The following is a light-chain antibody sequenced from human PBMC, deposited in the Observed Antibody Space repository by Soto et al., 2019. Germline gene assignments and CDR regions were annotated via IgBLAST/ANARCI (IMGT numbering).Light chain of an antibody. J-gene: IGKJ5*01. Sequence: EIAMPQSPATLSVSAGERATLSCRASQSVSSKLAWYQQTPGQAPRLLIYDASTRATGVPARFSGSGSGTDFILTISSLEPEDFAVYYCQQRSNWPPITFGQGTRLEIK. CDR1: QSVSSK. CDR3: QQRSNWPPIT. V-gene: IGKV3-11*01. CDR2: DAS.